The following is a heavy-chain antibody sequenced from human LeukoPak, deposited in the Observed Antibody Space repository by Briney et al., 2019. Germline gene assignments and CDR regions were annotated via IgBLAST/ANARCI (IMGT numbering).Heavy chain of an antibody. CDR2: IYYSGSP. CDR3: ARDLVSRSWGMDV. J-gene: IGHJ6*02. Sequence: TLSLTCTLSGDPISRGDYYCSWIRQHPGKGLERNGYIYYSGSPYYHPSLKSRVTISVDTSKNQFSLKLSSVTAAVTAVCYCARDLVSRSWGMDVWGQGNTVTVSS. V-gene: IGHV4-31*03. CDR1: GDPISRGDYY. D-gene: IGHD6-13*01.